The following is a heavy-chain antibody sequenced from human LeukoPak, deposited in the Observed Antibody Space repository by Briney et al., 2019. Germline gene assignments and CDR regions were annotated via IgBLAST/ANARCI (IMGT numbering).Heavy chain of an antibody. CDR3: AKGPVGAPGGFDY. Sequence: PGRSLRLSCAASGLTFSSYGMHWVRQAPGKGLEWVAVISYDGSNKYYADSVKGRFTISRDNSKNTLYLQMNSLRAEDTAVYYCAKGPVGAPGGFDYWGQGTLVTVSS. J-gene: IGHJ4*02. CDR2: ISYDGSNK. D-gene: IGHD1-26*01. CDR1: GLTFSSYG. V-gene: IGHV3-30*18.